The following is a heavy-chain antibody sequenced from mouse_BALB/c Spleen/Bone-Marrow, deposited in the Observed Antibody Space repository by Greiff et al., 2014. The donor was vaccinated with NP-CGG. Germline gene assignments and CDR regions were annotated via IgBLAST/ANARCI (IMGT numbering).Heavy chain of an antibody. CDR3: ANYRYGWYFDV. CDR1: GLNIKDTY. Sequence: EVQLQESGAELVKPGASVKLSCTASGLNIKDTYMHWVKQRPEQGLEWIGRIDPANGNTKYDPKFQGKATITADTSSNTAYLQLSSLTSEDTAVYYCANYRYGWYFDVWGAGTTVTVSS. CDR2: IDPANGNT. D-gene: IGHD2-14*01. J-gene: IGHJ1*01. V-gene: IGHV14-3*02.